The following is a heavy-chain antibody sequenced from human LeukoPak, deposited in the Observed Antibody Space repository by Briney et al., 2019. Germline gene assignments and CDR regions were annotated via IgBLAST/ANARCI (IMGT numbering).Heavy chain of an antibody. V-gene: IGHV4-61*01. D-gene: IGHD4-23*01. J-gene: IGHJ4*02. CDR3: ARDMGAPDYGSYSVDY. CDR1: GGSVSSGSYY. Sequence: SQTLSLTCTVSGGSVSSGSYYWRWIRQPPGRGLEWIAYIHYSGSAAYNPSLKSRVTISRDMSTNQFSLKMTSVTAADTAVYFCARDMGAPDYGSYSVDYWGQGTLVTVSS. CDR2: IHYSGSA.